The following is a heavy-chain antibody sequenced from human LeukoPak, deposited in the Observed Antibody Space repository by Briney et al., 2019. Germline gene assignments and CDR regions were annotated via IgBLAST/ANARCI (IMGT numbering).Heavy chain of an antibody. J-gene: IGHJ5*02. Sequence: GGSLRLSCAASGFTFSSYGMSWVRQAPGKGLEWVSAISGSGGSTYYADSVKGRFTISRDNSKNTLYLQMNSLRAEDTAVYYCAKVYTMVRRWGGNWFDPWGQGTLVTVSS. CDR2: ISGSGGST. D-gene: IGHD3-10*01. CDR3: AKVYTMVRRWGGNWFDP. CDR1: GFTFSSYG. V-gene: IGHV3-23*01.